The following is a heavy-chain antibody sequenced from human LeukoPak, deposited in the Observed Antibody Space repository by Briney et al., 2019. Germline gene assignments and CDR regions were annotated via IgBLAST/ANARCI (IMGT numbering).Heavy chain of an antibody. CDR3: ARVRSSWYVFDP. CDR2: IYTSGST. Sequence: SETLTLTCTVSGDSISSYYWSWIRQPAGKGLEWIGHIYTSGSTNYNPSPKSRVTMSVDTSKNQFSLKLSSVTAADTAVYYCARVRSSWYVFDPWGQGTLVTVSS. D-gene: IGHD6-13*01. V-gene: IGHV4-4*07. J-gene: IGHJ5*02. CDR1: GDSISSYY.